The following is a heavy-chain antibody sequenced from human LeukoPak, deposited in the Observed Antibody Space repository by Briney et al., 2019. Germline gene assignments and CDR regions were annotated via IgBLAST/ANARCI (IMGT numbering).Heavy chain of an antibody. J-gene: IGHJ4*02. Sequence: SETLSLTCAVYGESFSGYYWSWIPQPPGKGLEGIRDNTHGGTTNFNPALKSRVNISGDTSKNQFSLKLSSVTAADKAVYYCARVPRITMVRGVIDYWGQGTLVTVSS. V-gene: IGHV4-34*01. D-gene: IGHD3-10*01. CDR3: ARVPRITMVRGVIDY. CDR2: NTHGGTT. CDR1: GESFSGYY.